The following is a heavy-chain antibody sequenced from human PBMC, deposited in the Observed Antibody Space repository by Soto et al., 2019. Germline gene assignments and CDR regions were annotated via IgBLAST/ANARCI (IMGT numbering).Heavy chain of an antibody. V-gene: IGHV3-53*01. CDR2: IYSGGSS. CDR1: GSTVSSNY. J-gene: IGHJ4*02. D-gene: IGHD5-18*01. CDR3: AYSESGYSYGLRI. Sequence: EVQLVESGGGLIQPGESLRLSCAASGSTVSSNYMSWVRQAPGKGLEWVSVIYSGGSSYYADSVKGRFTISRDNSKNTLYLQMNSLRAEDTAVYYCAYSESGYSYGLRIWSQGTLVTVSS.